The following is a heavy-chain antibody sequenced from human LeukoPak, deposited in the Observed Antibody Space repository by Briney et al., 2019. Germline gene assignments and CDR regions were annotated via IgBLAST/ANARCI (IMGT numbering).Heavy chain of an antibody. V-gene: IGHV3-21*01. CDR3: AREDYSSGNPTIDH. Sequence: GGSLRLSCVASGFGFSGYVMKWVRQAPGKGLEWISTISMSSSYMYYADSVRGRFTISRDNAKNSLYLQMTSLRAEDAAVYYCAREDYSSGNPTIDHWGQGTLVTVSS. D-gene: IGHD3-10*01. J-gene: IGHJ4*02. CDR1: GFGFSGYV. CDR2: ISMSSSYM.